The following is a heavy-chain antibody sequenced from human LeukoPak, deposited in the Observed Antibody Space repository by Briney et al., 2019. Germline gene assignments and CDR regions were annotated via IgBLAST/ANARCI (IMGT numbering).Heavy chain of an antibody. V-gene: IGHV1-2*02. Sequence: EASVKVSCKASGYTFTSYYMHWVRQAPGQGLEWMGWINPNSGGAKYAQKFQGRVTMTRDTAISTAYMELSRLRSDDTAVYYCASALRSYDILTGATNYWGQGTLVTVSS. CDR3: ASALRSYDILTGATNY. CDR1: GYTFTSYY. CDR2: INPNSGGA. D-gene: IGHD3-9*01. J-gene: IGHJ4*02.